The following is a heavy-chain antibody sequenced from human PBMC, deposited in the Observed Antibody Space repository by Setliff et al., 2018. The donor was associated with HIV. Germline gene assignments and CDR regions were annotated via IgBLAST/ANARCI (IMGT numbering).Heavy chain of an antibody. CDR1: GFTFGDYA. Sequence: GGSLRLSCTTSGFTFGDYAFSWVRQAPGKGLEWVGLIRTQPYGVTVISYDGSYKNYADSVKGRFTISRDNSKNTVFVQMNSLRADDTATYYCVRDLTTIVTRKVFDFWGQGTMVTVSS. J-gene: IGHJ3*01. D-gene: IGHD4-4*01. V-gene: IGHV3-30*04. CDR3: VRDLTTIVTRKVFDF. CDR2: ISYDGSYK.